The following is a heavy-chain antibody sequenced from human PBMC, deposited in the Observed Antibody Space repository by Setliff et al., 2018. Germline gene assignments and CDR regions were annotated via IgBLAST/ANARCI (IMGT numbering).Heavy chain of an antibody. J-gene: IGHJ4*02. CDR3: ARGRNIAARHLDS. Sequence: SETLSLTCGAYGGTFSDYYWTWILQPPEKGLEWIGEINHSGTTNYNPSLKSRVTISVDTSKNQFSLKLSSLTAADTAVYYCARGRNIAARHLDSWGQGTLVTVSS. CDR2: INHSGTT. V-gene: IGHV4-34*01. D-gene: IGHD6-6*01. CDR1: GGTFSDYY.